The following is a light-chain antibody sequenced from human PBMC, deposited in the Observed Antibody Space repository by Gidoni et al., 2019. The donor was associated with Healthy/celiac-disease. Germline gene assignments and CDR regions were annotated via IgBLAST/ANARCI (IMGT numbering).Light chain of an antibody. CDR3: SAWDSSLSAQV. CDR1: SNNVGNQG. Sequence: QAGLTQPPTVSKGLRPTATLTCTPNSNNVGNQGAAWLQQHQGHPPKLLSYRNNNRPSGISERFSASRSGNTASLTITGLQPEDEADYYCSAWDSSLSAQVFGGGTKLTVL. J-gene: IGLJ2*01. V-gene: IGLV10-54*04. CDR2: RNN.